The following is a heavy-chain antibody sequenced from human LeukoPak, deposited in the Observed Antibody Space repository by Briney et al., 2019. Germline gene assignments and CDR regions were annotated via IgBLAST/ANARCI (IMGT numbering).Heavy chain of an antibody. Sequence: ASVKVSCKASGYTITDNSFHWLRQAPGQGPEWMGWLNPKSGGTYYAQKFQGRVTLTRDTSISTAYMELSRLRSDDTAVYYCASSRLTARALFDYWGQGTLVTVSS. CDR2: LNPKSGGT. CDR3: ASSRLTARALFDY. CDR1: GYTITDNS. V-gene: IGHV1-2*02. D-gene: IGHD4/OR15-4a*01. J-gene: IGHJ4*02.